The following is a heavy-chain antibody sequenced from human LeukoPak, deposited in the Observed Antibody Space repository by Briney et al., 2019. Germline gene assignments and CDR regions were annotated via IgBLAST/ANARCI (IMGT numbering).Heavy chain of an antibody. Sequence: SQSLSLTCAISGCSVPSNSAAWNWIRQSPSRGLEWLGRTYYRSKWHNDYALSVKSRITINADTSKTQLSPQLNSVTPEDTAVYYCARGELVLAVAGTPARYYYYGMDVWGQGTTVTVSS. J-gene: IGHJ6*02. CDR3: ARGELVLAVAGTPARYYYYGMDV. CDR1: GCSVPSNSAA. D-gene: IGHD6-13*01. CDR2: TYYRSKWHN. V-gene: IGHV6-1*01.